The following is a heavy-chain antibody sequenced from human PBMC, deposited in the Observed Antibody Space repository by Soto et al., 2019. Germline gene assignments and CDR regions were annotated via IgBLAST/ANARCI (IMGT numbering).Heavy chain of an antibody. CDR1: GGSISSYY. Sequence: SETLSLTCTVSGGSISSYYWSWIRQPPGKGLEWIGNINYSGSTNYNPSLKSRISISVDTPKNQFSLKLSSVTAADTAVYYCAIGRGVGASTFDYWGPGTLVTV. CDR2: INYSGST. J-gene: IGHJ4*02. CDR3: AIGRGVGASTFDY. D-gene: IGHD1-26*01. V-gene: IGHV4-59*01.